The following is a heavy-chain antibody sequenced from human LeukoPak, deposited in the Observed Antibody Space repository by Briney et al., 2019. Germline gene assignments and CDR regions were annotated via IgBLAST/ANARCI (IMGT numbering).Heavy chain of an antibody. D-gene: IGHD3-10*01. CDR2: IYYSGST. J-gene: IGHJ5*02. CDR1: GGSISSGDCY. Sequence: PSETLSLTCTVSGGSISSGDCYWSWIRQPPGKGLEWIGYIYYSGSTYYNPSLKSRVTISVDTSKNQFSLKLSSVTAADTAVYYCARETRRGVILPSFDPWGQGTLVTVSS. V-gene: IGHV4-30-4*01. CDR3: ARETRRGVILPSFDP.